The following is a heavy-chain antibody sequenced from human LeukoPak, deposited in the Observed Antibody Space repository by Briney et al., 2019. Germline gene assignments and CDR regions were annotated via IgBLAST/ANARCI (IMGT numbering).Heavy chain of an antibody. D-gene: IGHD6-13*01. V-gene: IGHV3-11*01. J-gene: IGHJ3*02. CDR2: ISSSGSPI. Sequence: QPGGSLRLSCAASGFTFSDYYMSWIRQAPGKGLEWVSYISSSGSPIFYGDSVKGRFTISRDNAKNSLYLQMNSLRVEDTAVYYCARVGRNIAAGGFGAFDIWGQGTMVTVSS. CDR1: GFTFSDYY. CDR3: ARVGRNIAAGGFGAFDI.